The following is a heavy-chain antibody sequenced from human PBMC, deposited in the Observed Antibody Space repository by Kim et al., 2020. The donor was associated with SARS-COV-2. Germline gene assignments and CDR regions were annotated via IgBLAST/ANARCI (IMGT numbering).Heavy chain of an antibody. V-gene: IGHV3-74*01. CDR2: INSDGSSS. J-gene: IGHJ6*01. Sequence: WGSLRLSWAASGFTFSTYWMHWVRQAPGKGLVWVSRINSDGSSSSYADSVKGRFTISRDNAKNTLYLQMASLRAEDTAMYYCARGNYDVLAGPTTHYYY. CDR3: ARGNYDVLAGPTTHYYY. D-gene: IGHD3-9*01. CDR1: GFTFSTYW.